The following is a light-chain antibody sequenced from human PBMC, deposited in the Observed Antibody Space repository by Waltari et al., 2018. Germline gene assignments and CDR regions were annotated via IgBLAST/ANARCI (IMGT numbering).Light chain of an antibody. CDR3: STWDSGLSAAV. V-gene: IGLV10-54*04. Sequence: QAGLTQPPSVSQPLRQTATVTCTGTYDNVGSQGISWLQHHRGQPPKLLWYRNASRPSGISERFSSSTSGNTASLVIVGLQPEDEADYYCSTWDSGLSAAVFGGGTTLTVL. J-gene: IGLJ2*01. CDR1: YDNVGSQG. CDR2: RNA.